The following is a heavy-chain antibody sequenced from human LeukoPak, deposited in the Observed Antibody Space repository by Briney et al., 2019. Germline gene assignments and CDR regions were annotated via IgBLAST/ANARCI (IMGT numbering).Heavy chain of an antibody. Sequence: SETLSLTCAVYGGSFSGYYWSWIRQPPGKGLEWIGEINHSGSTSYNPSPKSRVTISLYTSKNQFSLKLSSVTAADTAVYYCARSMVREVILSARRANWFDPWGQGTLVTVSS. D-gene: IGHD3-10*01. CDR3: ARSMVREVILSARRANWFDP. V-gene: IGHV4-34*01. J-gene: IGHJ5*02. CDR1: GGSFSGYY. CDR2: INHSGST.